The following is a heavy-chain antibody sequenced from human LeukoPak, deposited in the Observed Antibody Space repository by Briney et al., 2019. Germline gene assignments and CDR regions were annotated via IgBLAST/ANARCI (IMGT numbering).Heavy chain of an antibody. CDR2: INPNSGGT. CDR3: ARMTASGRDNWFDP. D-gene: IGHD2-15*01. J-gene: IGHJ5*02. Sequence: ASVKVSCKASGYTFTGYYMHWVRQAPGQGLEWMGWINPNSGGTNYAQKFQGRVTMTRDTSISTAYMELSRLRSEDTAVYYCARMTASGRDNWFDPWGQGTLVTVSS. CDR1: GYTFTGYY. V-gene: IGHV1-2*02.